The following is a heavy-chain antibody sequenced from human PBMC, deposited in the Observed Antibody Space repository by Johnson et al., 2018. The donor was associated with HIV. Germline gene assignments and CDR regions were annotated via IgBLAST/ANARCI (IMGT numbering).Heavy chain of an antibody. CDR1: GFTFSSYA. CDR2: ISYDGSNK. Sequence: QVQLVESGGGVVQPGRSLRLSCAAPGFTFSSYAMHWVRQAPGKGLEWVAVISYDGSNKYYADSVKGRFTISRDNSKNTLYLQMNSLRAEDTAVYYCARDLLIAYCGGDCWDAFDIWGQGTMVTVSS. CDR3: ARDLLIAYCGGDCWDAFDI. D-gene: IGHD2-21*02. J-gene: IGHJ3*02. V-gene: IGHV3-30-3*01.